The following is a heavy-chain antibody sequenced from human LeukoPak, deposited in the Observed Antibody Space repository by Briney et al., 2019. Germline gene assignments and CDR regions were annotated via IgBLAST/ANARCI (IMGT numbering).Heavy chain of an antibody. CDR1: GGSFSGYY. CDR2: INHSGST. CDR3: ARGNYKFGMDV. V-gene: IGHV4-34*01. J-gene: IGHJ6*02. Sequence: SETLSLTCAVYGGSFSGYYWSWIRQPPGKGLEWIGEINHSGSTNYNPSLKSRVTISVDTSKNQFSLKLSSVTAADTAVYYCARGNYKFGMDVWGQGTTVTVSS.